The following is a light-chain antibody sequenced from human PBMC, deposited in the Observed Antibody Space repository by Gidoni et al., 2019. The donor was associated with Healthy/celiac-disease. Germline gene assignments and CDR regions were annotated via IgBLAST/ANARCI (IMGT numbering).Light chain of an antibody. J-gene: IGKJ2*01. Sequence: DIQMTQSPSSLSASVGDRVTITCRASQSISSYLDWYQQKPGKAPKLLIYAASSLQSGVPSRFSGSGSGTDFILTISSLQPEDFVTYYCQQSYSTLYTFGQXTKLEIK. CDR1: QSISSY. V-gene: IGKV1-39*01. CDR2: AAS. CDR3: QQSYSTLYT.